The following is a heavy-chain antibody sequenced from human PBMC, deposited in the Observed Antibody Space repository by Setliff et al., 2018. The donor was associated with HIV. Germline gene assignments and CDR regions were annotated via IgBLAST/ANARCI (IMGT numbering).Heavy chain of an antibody. CDR2: VYYSGNT. CDR3: ARGALSLTMTKLLSFFVF. J-gene: IGHJ4*02. CDR1: SGSISGSLYY. Sequence: SETLSLTCSVSSGSISGSLYYWGWIRQAPGKGLEWIGNVYYSGNTYYNPSLKSRLTISVDTSKSHLSLHLRSVTAADTAVYYCARGALSLTMTKLLSFFVFWGQGTLVTVSS. V-gene: IGHV4-39*02. D-gene: IGHD3-22*01.